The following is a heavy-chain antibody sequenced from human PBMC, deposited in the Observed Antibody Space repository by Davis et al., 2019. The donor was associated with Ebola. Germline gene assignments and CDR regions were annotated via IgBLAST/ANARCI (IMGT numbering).Heavy chain of an antibody. CDR1: GFTFSSYG. J-gene: IGHJ4*02. CDR2: ISYDGSNK. V-gene: IGHV3-30*03. Sequence: GESLKISCAASGFTFSSYGMHWVRQAPGKGLEWVAVISYDGSNKYYADSVKGRFTISRDNSKNTLYLQMNSLGAEDTGVYYCARDLHGWSFVVVPAASDYWGQGTLVTVSS. D-gene: IGHD2-2*01. CDR3: ARDLHGWSFVVVPAASDY.